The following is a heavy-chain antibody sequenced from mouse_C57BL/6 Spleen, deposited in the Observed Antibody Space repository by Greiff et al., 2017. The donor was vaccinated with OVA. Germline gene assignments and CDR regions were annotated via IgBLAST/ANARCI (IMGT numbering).Heavy chain of an antibody. CDR1: GYTFTSYW. J-gene: IGHJ3*01. V-gene: IGHV1-56*01. CDR2: IFPGSGST. Sequence: VKVVESGPELVRPGASVKISCKAPGYTFTSYWMQWVRQRPGQGLEWIGEIFPGSGSTYYNEKFKGKATLTVDTSSSTTYMQLSSLTSEDSAVYFCARGGYDYEAWFAYWGQGTLVTVSA. CDR3: ARGGYDYEAWFAY. D-gene: IGHD2-4*01.